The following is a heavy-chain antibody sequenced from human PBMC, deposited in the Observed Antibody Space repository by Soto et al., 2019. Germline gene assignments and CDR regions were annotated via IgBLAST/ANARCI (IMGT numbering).Heavy chain of an antibody. V-gene: IGHV4-39*01. Sequence: QLQLQESGPGLVKPSETLSLTCTVSGGSISSSSYYWGWIRQPPGKGLEWIGSIYYSGSTYYNPSLRSRVTISVDTSKNQFSMQLSSVTAADTAVYYCASLVCSGGSCYSPYYYYMDVWGKGTTVTVSS. D-gene: IGHD2-15*01. CDR1: GGSISSSSYY. CDR3: ASLVCSGGSCYSPYYYYMDV. J-gene: IGHJ6*03. CDR2: IYYSGST.